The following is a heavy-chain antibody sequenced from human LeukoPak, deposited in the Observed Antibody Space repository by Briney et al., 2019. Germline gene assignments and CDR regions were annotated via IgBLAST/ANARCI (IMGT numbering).Heavy chain of an antibody. CDR1: GFTFSSYA. J-gene: IGHJ4*02. V-gene: IGHV3-30*09. CDR2: ISYDGSNK. Sequence: GGSLRLSCAASGFTFSSYAMHWVRQAPGKGLEWVAVISYDGSNKYYADSVKGRFAISRDNSKNTLYLQMNSLRAEDTAVYYCARGGNLDYWGQGTLVTVSS. CDR3: ARGGNLDY. D-gene: IGHD2-15*01.